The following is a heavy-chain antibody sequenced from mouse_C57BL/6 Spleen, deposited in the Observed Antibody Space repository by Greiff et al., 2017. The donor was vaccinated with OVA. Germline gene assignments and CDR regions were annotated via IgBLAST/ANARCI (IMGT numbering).Heavy chain of an antibody. Sequence: VQLQQPGAELVMPGASVKLSCKASGYTFTSYWMHWVKQRPGQGLEWIGEIDPSDSYTNYNQKFKGKSTLTVDKSSSTAYMQLSSLTSEDSAVYYCARGDLGRDYFDYWGQGTTLTVSS. J-gene: IGHJ2*01. V-gene: IGHV1-69*01. D-gene: IGHD4-1*01. CDR3: ARGDLGRDYFDY. CDR1: GYTFTSYW. CDR2: IDPSDSYT.